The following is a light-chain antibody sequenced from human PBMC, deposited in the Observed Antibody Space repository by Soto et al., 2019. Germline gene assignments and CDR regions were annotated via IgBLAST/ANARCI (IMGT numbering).Light chain of an antibody. Sequence: EVVMTQSPATLSVSPGERATLSCRASQSVSSNLAWYQQKPGQAPRLLIYGASTRATGIPARFSGSGSGTEFTLTIRSLQSEDFAVYYCQQYNKWPPWTFGQGTKVDIK. CDR2: GAS. J-gene: IGKJ1*01. CDR3: QQYNKWPPWT. CDR1: QSVSSN. V-gene: IGKV3-15*01.